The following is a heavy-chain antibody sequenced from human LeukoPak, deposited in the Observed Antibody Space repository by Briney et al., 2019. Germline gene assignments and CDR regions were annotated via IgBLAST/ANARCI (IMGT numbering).Heavy chain of an antibody. Sequence: SETLSLTCTVSGGSISSYYWSWIRQPPGKGLEWIGYIYYSGSTNYNPSLKSRVTISVDTSKNQFSLKLSSVTAADTAVYYRARQIGSGWYRFAIDYWGQGTLVTVSS. J-gene: IGHJ4*02. V-gene: IGHV4-59*08. CDR2: IYYSGST. D-gene: IGHD6-19*01. CDR3: ARQIGSGWYRFAIDY. CDR1: GGSISSYY.